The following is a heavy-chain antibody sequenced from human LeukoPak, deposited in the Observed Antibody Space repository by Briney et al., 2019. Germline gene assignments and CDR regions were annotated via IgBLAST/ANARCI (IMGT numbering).Heavy chain of an antibody. CDR2: IIPIFGTA. CDR3: ARKKHAPPRYNYSSGMDV. Sequence: SVTVSCTASGGTFSSYAISWVRQAPGQGLEWMGGIIPIFGTANYAQKFQGRVTITADESTSTAYPELSSLRSEDTAVYYCARKKHAPPRYNYSSGMDVGAKGPTFTFS. J-gene: IGHJ6*04. V-gene: IGHV1-69*13. CDR1: GGTFSSYA. D-gene: IGHD3-9*01.